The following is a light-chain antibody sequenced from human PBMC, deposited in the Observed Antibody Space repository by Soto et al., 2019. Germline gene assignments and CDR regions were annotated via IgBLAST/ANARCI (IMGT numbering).Light chain of an antibody. CDR3: QQYNNWPPWT. J-gene: IGKJ1*01. V-gene: IGKV3-15*01. CDR2: AAS. Sequence: EIVMTQSPAALSVSPGERVTLSCRASQSVGNNLAWYQQRPGQGPRLLIYAASDRATGIPVRFSGSGSGTELTLTISSLQSEDFAVYYCQQYNNWPPWTFGRGTKVEI. CDR1: QSVGNN.